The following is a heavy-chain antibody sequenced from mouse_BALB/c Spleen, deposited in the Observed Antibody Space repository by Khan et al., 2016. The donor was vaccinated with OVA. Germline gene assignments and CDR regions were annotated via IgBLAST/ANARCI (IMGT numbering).Heavy chain of an antibody. CDR1: RFTISSYG. CDR2: IDRNGGST. J-gene: IGHJ2*01. Sequence: EVELVESGGGIVQPGGSLKLSCAASRFTISSYGMSSVRQTPDKRLELVATIDRNGGSTDYPDSLKRRSTISGDNAKNALYLQMRSLKSEDTAMYYCARSAIWGQGTTLTVSS. D-gene: IGHD2-12*01. CDR3: ARSAI. V-gene: IGHV5-6-3*01.